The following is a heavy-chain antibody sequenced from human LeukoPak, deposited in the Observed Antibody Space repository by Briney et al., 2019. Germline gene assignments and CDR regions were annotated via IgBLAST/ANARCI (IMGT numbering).Heavy chain of an antibody. Sequence: PGGSLRLSCAASGFTFSSYSMNWVRQAPGKGPEWVSSISSSSSFIYYADSVKGRFTISRDNAKNSLYLQMNSLRAEDTAVYYCARDDPRRSSESFDYWGQGTLVTVSS. J-gene: IGHJ4*02. CDR2: ISSSSSFI. V-gene: IGHV3-21*01. CDR3: ARDDPRRSSESFDY. D-gene: IGHD6-6*01. CDR1: GFTFSSYS.